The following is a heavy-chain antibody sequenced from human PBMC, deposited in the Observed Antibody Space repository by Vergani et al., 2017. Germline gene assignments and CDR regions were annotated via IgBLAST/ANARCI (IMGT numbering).Heavy chain of an antibody. J-gene: IGHJ6*02. Sequence: QVQLVESGGGVVQPGRSLRLSCAASGFTFSSYGMHWVRPAPGKGLEWVAVISYDGSNKYYADSVKGRFTISRDNSKNTLYLQMNSLGAEDTAVYYCAKEEGYYYYGMDVWGQGTTVTVSS. CDR2: ISYDGSNK. CDR1: GFTFSSYG. CDR3: AKEEGYYYYGMDV. V-gene: IGHV3-30*18.